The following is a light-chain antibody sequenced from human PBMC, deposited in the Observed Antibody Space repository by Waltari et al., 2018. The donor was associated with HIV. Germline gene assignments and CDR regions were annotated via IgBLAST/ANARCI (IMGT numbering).Light chain of an antibody. CDR2: EVS. V-gene: IGLV2-23*02. CDR1: SSDVGGYNL. J-gene: IGLJ2*01. Sequence: QSALPHPASVSGSPGQSITISCTGPSSDVGGYNLVSWYQQHPGKAPKLMIYEVSKRPSGVSNRFSGSKSGNTASLTISGLQAEDEADYYCCAYAGSTTYVIFGGGTKLTVL. CDR3: CAYAGSTTYVI.